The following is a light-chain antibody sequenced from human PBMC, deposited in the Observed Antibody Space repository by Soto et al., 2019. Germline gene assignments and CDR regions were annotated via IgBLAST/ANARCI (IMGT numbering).Light chain of an antibody. CDR2: AAS. CDR3: QQPNSFPLT. CDR1: QGIGSW. Sequence: DIQMTQSPSSVSASVGDRVTITCRASQGIGSWLVWYQQKPGKAPKFLIYAASSLQSGVPSRFSGSGSGTDFTLTISSLQPEDFATYSCQQPNSFPLTFGGGTKVEIK. J-gene: IGKJ4*01. V-gene: IGKV1D-12*01.